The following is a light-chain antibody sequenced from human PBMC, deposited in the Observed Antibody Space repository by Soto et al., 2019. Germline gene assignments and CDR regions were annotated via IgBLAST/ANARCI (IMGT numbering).Light chain of an antibody. CDR3: QQYGSSPMYT. CDR1: QSVGSSY. V-gene: IGKV3-20*01. J-gene: IGKJ2*01. CDR2: GAS. Sequence: EIVLTQSPGTLSLSPGERATLSCRASQSVGSSYLAWYQQKPGQAPRLLIHGASSRASGILDRFSGSGSGTDFTLTISRLEPEDSAVYYCQQYGSSPMYTFGRGTKLEIK.